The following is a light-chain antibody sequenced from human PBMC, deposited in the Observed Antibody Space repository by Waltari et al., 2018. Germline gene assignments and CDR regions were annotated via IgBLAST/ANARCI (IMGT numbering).Light chain of an antibody. J-gene: IGLJ2*01. V-gene: IGLV2-14*03. CDR3: ASFTGNVV. Sequence: QSALTPPASVSGSPGQSINISCTGTSSDVCGYNYVSWYQQHPGKAPKLLIYDVDYRPSGVSNRFSGAKTVNTASLTISGLQAVDEAVYYCASFTGNVVFGGGTKLTVL. CDR2: DVD. CDR1: SSDVCGYNY.